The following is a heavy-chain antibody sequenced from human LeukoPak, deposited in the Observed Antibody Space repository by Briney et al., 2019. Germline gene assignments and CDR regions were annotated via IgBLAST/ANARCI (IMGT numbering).Heavy chain of an antibody. Sequence: PGGSLRLSCAASGFTFSSYGMSWVRQAPGKGLEWVSAISGSGGSTYYADSVKGRFTISRDNSKNTLWLQMNSLKGEDTAVYYCATELWGPNSWGQGTLVTVSS. CDR1: GFTFSSYG. CDR3: ATELWGPNS. D-gene: IGHD3-16*01. J-gene: IGHJ4*02. CDR2: ISGSGGST. V-gene: IGHV3-23*01.